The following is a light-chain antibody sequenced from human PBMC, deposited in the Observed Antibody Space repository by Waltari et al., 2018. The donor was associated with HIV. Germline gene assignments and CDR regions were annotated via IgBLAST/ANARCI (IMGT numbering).Light chain of an antibody. CDR1: ERVSSN. Sequence: EIVLTQSPATLSVSPGERATLSCRASERVSSNLAWYQQKPGQAPRLLIYEASTRATGIPTRFSGSGSGTEFTLTISSLQSEDFAVYYCQQNNNWPPITFGQGTRLEIK. CDR3: QQNNNWPPIT. J-gene: IGKJ5*01. V-gene: IGKV3-15*01. CDR2: EAS.